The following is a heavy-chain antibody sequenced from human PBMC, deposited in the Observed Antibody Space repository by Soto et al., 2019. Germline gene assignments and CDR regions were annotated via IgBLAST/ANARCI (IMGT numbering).Heavy chain of an antibody. CDR3: ARDPNIVGAKPYYYYGMDV. Sequence: QVQLVQSGAEVKKPGASVKVSCKASGYTFTSYGISWVRQAPGQGLEWMGWISAYNGNTNYAQKLQGRVTMTTDTSTSTAYMELRSLRSDDTAVYYCARDPNIVGAKPYYYYGMDVWGQGTTVTVSS. J-gene: IGHJ6*02. CDR1: GYTFTSYG. D-gene: IGHD1-26*01. V-gene: IGHV1-18*01. CDR2: ISAYNGNT.